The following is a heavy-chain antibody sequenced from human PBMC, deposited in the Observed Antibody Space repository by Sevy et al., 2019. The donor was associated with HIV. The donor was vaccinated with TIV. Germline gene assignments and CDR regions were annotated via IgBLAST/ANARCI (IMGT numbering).Heavy chain of an antibody. CDR3: AVWPGGQTGHFIKIDP. V-gene: IGHV3-30*04. CDR2: ISYEGSKI. J-gene: IGHJ5*02. D-gene: IGHD3-9*01. CDR1: GFTFSTYA. Sequence: GGSLRLSCAASGFTFSTYAIHWVRQAPGKGLEWVALISYEGSKIFYIDSVKGRFTVSRDNSRNALYLQMNSLRPEDTAVYYCAVWPGGQTGHFIKIDPWGQGTLVTVSS.